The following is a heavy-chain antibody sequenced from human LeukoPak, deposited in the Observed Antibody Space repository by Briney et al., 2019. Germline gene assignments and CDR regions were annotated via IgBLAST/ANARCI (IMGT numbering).Heavy chain of an antibody. CDR1: GASISDYF. CDR3: ARLGYNSGPGDF. Sequence: SETLSLTCTVSGASISDYFWSWIRQSAGKGLEWIGRIYISGSTDYNPSLKNRVTMSIDTSKNQFSLKLSSVTAADTAVYYCARLGYNSGPGDFWGQGTLVTVSS. J-gene: IGHJ4*02. V-gene: IGHV4-4*07. CDR2: IYISGST. D-gene: IGHD6-19*01.